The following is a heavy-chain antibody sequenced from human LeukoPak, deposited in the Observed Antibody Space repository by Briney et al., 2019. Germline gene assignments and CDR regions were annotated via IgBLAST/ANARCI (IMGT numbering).Heavy chain of an antibody. CDR3: ARVKGGYPFDY. D-gene: IGHD3-22*01. CDR2: IKQEGSGK. CDR1: GFTFSSYW. V-gene: IGHV3-7*01. Sequence: PGGSLRLSCAASGFTFSSYWMSWVRQAPGKGLEWVANIKQEGSGKYYVDSVKGRFTISRDNAKNSLYLQMNSLRAEDTAVYYCARVKGGYPFDYWGQGTLVTVSS. J-gene: IGHJ4*02.